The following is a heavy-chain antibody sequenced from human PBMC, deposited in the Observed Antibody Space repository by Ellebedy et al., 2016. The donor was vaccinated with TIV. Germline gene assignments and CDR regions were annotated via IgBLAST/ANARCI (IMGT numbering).Heavy chain of an antibody. V-gene: IGHV3-23*01. J-gene: IGHJ4*02. CDR2: ITDGGGIT. D-gene: IGHD1-26*01. CDR3: VKDYGGGSLTADNPLDY. Sequence: GESLKISCAASGFTFSRYSMSWVRQGPGKGLEWVSIITDGGGITIYADSVRGRFTISRDDSKATLSLQMNDLRVEDTAMYYCVKDYGGGSLTADNPLDYWGQGTLVTVSS. CDR1: GFTFSRYS.